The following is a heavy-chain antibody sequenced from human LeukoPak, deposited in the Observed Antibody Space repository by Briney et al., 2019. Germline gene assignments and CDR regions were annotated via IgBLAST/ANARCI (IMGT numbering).Heavy chain of an antibody. Sequence: GGSLRLSCAASGFTFSSYAMHWVRQAPGKGLEYVSAISSNGGSTYYANSVKGRFTISRDNSKNTLYLQMGSLRAEDMAVYYCARAQVAALDAFDIWGQGTMVTVSS. J-gene: IGHJ3*02. CDR3: ARAQVAALDAFDI. CDR1: GFTFSSYA. V-gene: IGHV3-64*01. D-gene: IGHD6-13*01. CDR2: ISSNGGST.